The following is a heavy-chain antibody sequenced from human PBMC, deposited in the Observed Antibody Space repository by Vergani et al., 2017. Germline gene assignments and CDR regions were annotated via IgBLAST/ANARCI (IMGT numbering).Heavy chain of an antibody. J-gene: IGHJ5*02. CDR2: ISGSGGST. V-gene: IGHV3-23*04. Sequence: EVQLVESGGGLVQPGGSLRLSCAASGFTFSSYAMSWVRQAPGKGLEWVSAISGSGGSTYYADSVKGRFTISRDNSKNTLYLQMNSLRAVDTAVYYCAKIREYQLLFHNWFDPWGQGTLVTVSS. D-gene: IGHD2-2*01. CDR1: GFTFSSYA. CDR3: AKIREYQLLFHNWFDP.